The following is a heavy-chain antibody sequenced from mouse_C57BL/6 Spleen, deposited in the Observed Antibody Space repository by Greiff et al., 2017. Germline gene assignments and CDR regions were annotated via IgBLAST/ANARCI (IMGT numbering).Heavy chain of an antibody. CDR2: INPYNGDT. CDR3: ARSRGYYRNAFDY. Sequence: VQLQQSGPVLVKPGASVKISCKASGYSFTGYFMNWVKQSHGKSLEWIGLINPYNGDTFYNQKFKGKATLTVDKSSSTDHMELPSLTSEDFAVYNCARSRGYYRNAFDYWGQGTTLTVSS. D-gene: IGHD2-1*01. V-gene: IGHV1-37*01. J-gene: IGHJ2*01. CDR1: GYSFTGYF.